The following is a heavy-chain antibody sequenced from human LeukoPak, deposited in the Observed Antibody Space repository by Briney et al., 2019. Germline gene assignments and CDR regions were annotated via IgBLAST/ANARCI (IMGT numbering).Heavy chain of an antibody. D-gene: IGHD6-13*01. CDR2: IIPIFGTA. Sequence: GSSVKVSCKASGGTFTSYAISWVGQAPGQGVEWRGGIIPIFGTANYAQKFQGRVTITADESTRTAYMELSSLRSEDTAVYYCARDRYRRGKQQLVRYYFDYWGQGTLVTVSS. CDR3: ARDRYRRGKQQLVRYYFDY. CDR1: GGTFTSYA. V-gene: IGHV1-69*01. J-gene: IGHJ4*02.